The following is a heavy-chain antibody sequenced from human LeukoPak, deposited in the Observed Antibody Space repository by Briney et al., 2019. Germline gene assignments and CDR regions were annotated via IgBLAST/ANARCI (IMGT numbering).Heavy chain of an antibody. CDR3: ARDVSSTPNWEFYY. J-gene: IGHJ4*02. CDR2: INANSGGT. D-gene: IGHD1-26*01. Sequence: ASVKVSCKTSGYTFADYFIHWVRQAPGQGLEWMGRINANSGGTEYEQKFQGRVTMTRDTSISTAYVEVNWLISDDTAIYYCARDVSSTPNWEFYYWGQGTLVTVSS. CDR1: GYTFADYF. V-gene: IGHV1-2*06.